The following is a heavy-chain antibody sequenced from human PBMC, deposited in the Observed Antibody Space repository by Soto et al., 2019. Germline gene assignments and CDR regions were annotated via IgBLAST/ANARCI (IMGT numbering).Heavy chain of an antibody. D-gene: IGHD5-18*01. Sequence: SVKVSCKASGGTFSSYAISWVRQAPGQGLEWMGGIIPIFGTANYAQKFQGRVTITADESTSTAYMELSSLRSEDTAVYYCARVGPVNGSKDKAMASQSYYYGMDVWGQWTTVTVS. CDR2: IIPIFGTA. CDR1: GGTFSSYA. CDR3: ARVGPVNGSKDKAMASQSYYYGMDV. J-gene: IGHJ6*02. V-gene: IGHV1-69*13.